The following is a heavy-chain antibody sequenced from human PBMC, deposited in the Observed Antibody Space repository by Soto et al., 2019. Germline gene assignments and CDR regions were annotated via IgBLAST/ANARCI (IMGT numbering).Heavy chain of an antibody. CDR2: IGAGGAGT. CDR1: GFTFGSLA. CDR3: AKDPYDSGSYPFGLFDY. Sequence: EVQLLESGGGLVQPGGSLRLSCAASGFTFGSLAMNWVRQAPGKGLEWVSSIGAGGAGTNYADSVKGRFTISRDNSKNTLYLQMNSLRAEDTAVYYCAKDPYDSGSYPFGLFDYWGQGTLVTVSS. V-gene: IGHV3-23*01. J-gene: IGHJ4*02. D-gene: IGHD3-10*01.